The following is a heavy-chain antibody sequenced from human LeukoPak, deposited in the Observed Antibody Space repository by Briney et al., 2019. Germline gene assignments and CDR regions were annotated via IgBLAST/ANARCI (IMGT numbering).Heavy chain of an antibody. V-gene: IGHV3-7*01. CDR3: ARNYYMDV. Sequence: GGSLRLSCAASGFTFSSYAMSWVRQAPGKGLEWVANIKQDGSEKYYVDSVKGRFTISRDNAKNSLYLQMNSLRAEDTAVYYCARNYYMDVWGKGTTVTVSS. CDR2: IKQDGSEK. J-gene: IGHJ6*03. CDR1: GFTFSSYA.